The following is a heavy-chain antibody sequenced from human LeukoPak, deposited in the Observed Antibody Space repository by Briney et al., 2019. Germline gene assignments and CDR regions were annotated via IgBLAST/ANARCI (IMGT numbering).Heavy chain of an antibody. CDR1: GYTFTGCY. D-gene: IGHD3-22*01. J-gene: IGHJ4*02. CDR2: INPNSGGT. V-gene: IGHV1-2*02. CDR3: ASLYYDSSGYSNFDY. Sequence: ASVKVSCKASGYTFTGCYMHWVRQAPGQGLEWMGWINPNSGGTNYAEKFQGRVTMTRDTSISTAYMELSRLRSDDTAVYYCASLYYDSSGYSNFDYWGQGTLVTVSS.